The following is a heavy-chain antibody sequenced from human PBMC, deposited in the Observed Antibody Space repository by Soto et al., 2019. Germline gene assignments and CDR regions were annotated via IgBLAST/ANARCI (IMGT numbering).Heavy chain of an antibody. Sequence: GASVKVSCKASGYTFTSYAMHWVRQAPGQRLEWMRWINAGNGNTKYSQKFQGRVTITRDTSASTAYMELRSLRSEDTSVYYCARVGSSGWPDNWFDPWGQGTLVTVSS. D-gene: IGHD6-19*01. CDR1: GYTFTSYA. CDR2: INAGNGNT. V-gene: IGHV1-3*01. J-gene: IGHJ5*02. CDR3: ARVGSSGWPDNWFDP.